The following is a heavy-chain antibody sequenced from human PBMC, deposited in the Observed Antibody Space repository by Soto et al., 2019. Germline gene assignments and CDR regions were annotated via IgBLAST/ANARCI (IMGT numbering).Heavy chain of an antibody. CDR3: TTGIYYDILTGYHNVAY. CDR2: IKSKTDGGTA. Sequence: PGGSLRLSCVASGFNLCHPWMTWARQAAGKGLEWVGRIKSKTDGGTADYAAPVKGSATISRDDSKNTVYLQMNSLKTEDTAVYYCTTGIYYDILTGYHNVAYWGQGALVTVSS. D-gene: IGHD3-9*01. CDR1: GFNLCHPW. J-gene: IGHJ4*02. V-gene: IGHV3-15*01.